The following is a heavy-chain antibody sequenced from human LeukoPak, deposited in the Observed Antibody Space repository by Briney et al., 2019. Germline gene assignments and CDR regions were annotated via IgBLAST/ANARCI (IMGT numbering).Heavy chain of an antibody. Sequence: ASVKVSCKASGCTFSSYAISWVRQAPGQGLEWMGGIIPIFGTANYAQKFQGRVTITADKSTSTAYMELSRLRSDDTAVHYCARDGERDYDILTGYSHSDYWGQGTLITVSS. CDR2: IIPIFGTA. J-gene: IGHJ4*02. CDR1: GCTFSSYA. V-gene: IGHV1-69*06. D-gene: IGHD3-9*01. CDR3: ARDGERDYDILTGYSHSDY.